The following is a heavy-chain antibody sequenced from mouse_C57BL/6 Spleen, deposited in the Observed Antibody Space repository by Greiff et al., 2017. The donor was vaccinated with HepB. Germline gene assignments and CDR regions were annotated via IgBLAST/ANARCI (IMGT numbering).Heavy chain of an antibody. CDR2: ISGGGGNT. CDR1: GFTFSSYT. Sequence: EVHLVESGGGLVKPGGSLKLSCAASGFTFSSYTMSWVRQTPEKRLEWVATISGGGGNTYYPDSVKGRFTISRDNAKNTLYRQMGSLRSEDTALYYCARSSSGYGLAYWGQGTLVTVSA. CDR3: ARSSSGYGLAY. V-gene: IGHV5-9*01. J-gene: IGHJ3*01. D-gene: IGHD3-2*02.